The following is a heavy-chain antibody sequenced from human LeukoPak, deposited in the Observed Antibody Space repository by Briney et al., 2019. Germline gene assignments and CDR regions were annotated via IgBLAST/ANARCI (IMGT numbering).Heavy chain of an antibody. D-gene: IGHD6-13*01. CDR1: GFTFSSYE. CDR3: ASRLRPIRSSWYEENMEIDY. J-gene: IGHJ4*02. Sequence: PGGSLRLSCAASGFTFSSYEMNWVRQAPGKGLEWVSYISSSGSTIYYADSVKGRFTISRDNAKNSLYLQMNSLRAEDTAVYYCASRLRPIRSSWYEENMEIDYWGQGTLVTVSS. V-gene: IGHV3-48*03. CDR2: ISSSGSTI.